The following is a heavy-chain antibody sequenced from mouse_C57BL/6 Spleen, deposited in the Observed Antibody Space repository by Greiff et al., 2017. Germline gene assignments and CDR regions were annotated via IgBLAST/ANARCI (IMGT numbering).Heavy chain of an antibody. CDR1: GYTFTSYW. Sequence: QVQLQQPGAELVKPGASVKMSCKASGYTFTSYWITCVKQRPGQGLEWIGDIYPGSGSTNYNEKFKSKATLTVDTSSSTAYMQLSSLTSEDSAVYYCAIYYGYDEYYFDYWGQGTTLTVSS. V-gene: IGHV1-55*01. CDR2: IYPGSGST. J-gene: IGHJ2*01. D-gene: IGHD2-2*01. CDR3: AIYYGYDEYYFDY.